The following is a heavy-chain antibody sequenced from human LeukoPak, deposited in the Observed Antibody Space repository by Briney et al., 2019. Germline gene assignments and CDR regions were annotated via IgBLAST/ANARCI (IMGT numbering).Heavy chain of an antibody. V-gene: IGHV3-30*02. CDR2: IRYDGSNK. CDR1: GFTFSSYG. J-gene: IGHJ5*02. D-gene: IGHD3-22*01. CDR3: AKDVYDSSGYYLNWFDP. Sequence: SGGSLRLSCAASGFTFSSYGMHWVRQAPAKGLEWVAFIRYDGSNKYYADSVKGRFTISRDNSKNTLYLQMNSLRAEDTAVYYCAKDVYDSSGYYLNWFDPWGQRTLVTVSS.